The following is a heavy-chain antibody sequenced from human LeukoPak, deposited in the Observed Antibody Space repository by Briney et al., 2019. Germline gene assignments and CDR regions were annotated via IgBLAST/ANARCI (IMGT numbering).Heavy chain of an antibody. V-gene: IGHV3-7*01. Sequence: GGSLTLSCVASGFIFGDNWMGWVRQAPGKGLEWVANINPHGTEKYYADSLEGRFSVSRDNAKNSVYLQMNILRVEDAGFYYCGRWGVNAGLDYWGQGSLVTVSS. CDR1: GFIFGDNW. D-gene: IGHD3-10*01. CDR3: GRWGVNAGLDY. J-gene: IGHJ4*02. CDR2: INPHGTEK.